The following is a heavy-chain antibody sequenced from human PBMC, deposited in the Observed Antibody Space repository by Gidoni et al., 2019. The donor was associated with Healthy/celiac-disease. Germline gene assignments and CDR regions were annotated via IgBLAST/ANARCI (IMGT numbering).Heavy chain of an antibody. CDR1: GGSISSSSSY. J-gene: IGHJ4*02. V-gene: IGHV4-39*01. CDR2: IYYSGST. D-gene: IGHD2-8*01. CDR3: ARLRMAYYCDY. Sequence: QLQLQESGPGLVKPSETLSLTCTVSGGSISSSSSYWGWIRPPPGKGLEWIGSIYYSGSTYYNPSLKSRVTISVDTSKNQFSLKLSSVTAADTAVYYCARLRMAYYCDYWGQGTLVTVSS.